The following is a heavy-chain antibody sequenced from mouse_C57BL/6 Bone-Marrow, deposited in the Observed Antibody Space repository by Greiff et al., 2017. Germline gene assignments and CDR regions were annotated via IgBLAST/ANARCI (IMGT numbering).Heavy chain of an antibody. CDR3: ARGLPYWYFDV. V-gene: IGHV1-82*01. J-gene: IGHJ1*03. CDR2: IYPGDGDT. D-gene: IGHD2-4*01. Sequence: VQLQQSGPELVKPGASVKISCKASGYAFSSSWMNWVKQRPGQGLEWIGRIYPGDGDTNYNGKFKGKATLTADKSSSTAYMQLSSLTSEDSAVYFCARGLPYWYFDVWGTGTTVTVSS. CDR1: GYAFSSSW.